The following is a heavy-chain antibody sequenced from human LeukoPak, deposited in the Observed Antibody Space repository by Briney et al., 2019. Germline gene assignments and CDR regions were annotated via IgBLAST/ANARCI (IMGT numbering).Heavy chain of an antibody. J-gene: IGHJ4*01. V-gene: IGHV3-23*01. Sequence: PGGSLRLSCAASGFIFSSYNLNWVRQAPGKGLEWVSAISGSGGSTYYADSVKGRFTISRDNSKNTLYLQMNSLRAEDTAVYYCAKDGYNSMGFDYWGQGTLVTVSS. CDR1: GFIFSSYN. CDR3: AKDGYNSMGFDY. CDR2: ISGSGGST. D-gene: IGHD5-24*01.